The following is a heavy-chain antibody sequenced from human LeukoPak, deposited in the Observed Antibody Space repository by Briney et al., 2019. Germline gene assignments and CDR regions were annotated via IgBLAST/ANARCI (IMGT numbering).Heavy chain of an antibody. CDR3: AIAQSWDELSDS. J-gene: IGHJ4*02. D-gene: IGHD1-26*01. Sequence: PGGSLTLSCAASGIAVTGNYMSWVRQPPGKGLEWVSFISINTDTFYADSVRGRFTISRDSSKNTLFLQMNSLRDEDSAVYYCAIAQSWDELSDSWGQGTLVTVSS. V-gene: IGHV3-53*01. CDR1: GIAVTGNY. CDR2: ISINTDT.